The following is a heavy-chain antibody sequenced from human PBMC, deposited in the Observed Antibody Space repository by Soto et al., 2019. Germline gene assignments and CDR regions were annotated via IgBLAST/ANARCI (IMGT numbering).Heavy chain of an antibody. CDR1: GFTFSDYA. CDR3: AKGGRQWLVTSDFNY. Sequence: VQLVESGGGVVQPGRSLRLSCAASGFTFSDYAVHWVRQAPGKGLEWVAVVSHDGRNTHYADSVKGRFTISRDSSRNTVSPEMTSLRAEDTAVYYCAKGGRQWLVTSDFNYWGQGALVTVSS. V-gene: IGHV3-30*18. J-gene: IGHJ4*02. D-gene: IGHD6-19*01. CDR2: VSHDGRNT.